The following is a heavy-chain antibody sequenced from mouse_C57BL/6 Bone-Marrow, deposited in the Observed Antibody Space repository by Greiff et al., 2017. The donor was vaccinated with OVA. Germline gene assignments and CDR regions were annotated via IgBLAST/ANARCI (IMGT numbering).Heavy chain of an antibody. J-gene: IGHJ2*01. Sequence: VQLQQSGAELVRPGASVKLSCTASGFNIKDDYMHWVKQRPEQGLEWIGWIDPANGDTEYASKFQGKATITADTSSNTAYLQLSSLTSEDTAVYYCTTEYYYGSSYVFDYWGQGTTLTVSS. CDR2: IDPANGDT. V-gene: IGHV14-4*01. CDR1: GFNIKDDY. CDR3: TTEYYYGSSYVFDY. D-gene: IGHD1-1*01.